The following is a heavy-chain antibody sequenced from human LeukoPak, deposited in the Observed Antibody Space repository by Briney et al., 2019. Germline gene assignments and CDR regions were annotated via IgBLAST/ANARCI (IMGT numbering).Heavy chain of an antibody. Sequence: SETLSLTCTVSGDSIRSDHWSWIRQPPGKGLEWIGYIHYSGNTKYNPSLKSRVTVSLDTSKKQFSLRLSSVTAADTAVYYCARDDSGQAFDYWGQGTLVTVSS. CDR2: IHYSGNT. D-gene: IGHD1-26*01. CDR3: ARDDSGQAFDY. CDR1: GDSIRSDH. J-gene: IGHJ4*02. V-gene: IGHV4-59*01.